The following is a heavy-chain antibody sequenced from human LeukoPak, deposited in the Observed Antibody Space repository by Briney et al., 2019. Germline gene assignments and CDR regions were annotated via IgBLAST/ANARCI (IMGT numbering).Heavy chain of an antibody. Sequence: GSLRLSCAASGFTFSSYAMSWVRQAPGKGLEWVSAISGSGGSTYYADSVKGRFTISRDNSKNTLYLQMNSLRAEDTAVYYCARDEEQLVRSGAFDIWGQGTMVTVSS. J-gene: IGHJ3*02. V-gene: IGHV3-23*01. CDR1: GFTFSSYA. CDR2: ISGSGGST. D-gene: IGHD6-13*01. CDR3: ARDEEQLVRSGAFDI.